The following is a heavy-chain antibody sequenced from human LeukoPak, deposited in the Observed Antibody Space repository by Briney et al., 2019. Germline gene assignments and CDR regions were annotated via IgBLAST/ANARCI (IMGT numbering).Heavy chain of an antibody. CDR2: ISGSGGRT. J-gene: IGHJ4*02. V-gene: IGHV3-23*01. D-gene: IGHD4-17*01. CDR3: AKESAVTTVFDY. CDR1: GFTFSSYG. Sequence: GGSLRLSCAASGFTFSSYGMSWVRQAPGKGLEWVSVISGSGGRTYYADSVKGRFTISRDNSKNALYRQMNSLRAEDTAVYYCAKESAVTTVFDYWGQGTLVTVSS.